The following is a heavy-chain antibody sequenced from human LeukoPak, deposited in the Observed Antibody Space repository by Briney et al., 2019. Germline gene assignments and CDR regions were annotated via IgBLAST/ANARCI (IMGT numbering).Heavy chain of an antibody. J-gene: IGHJ4*02. V-gene: IGHV3-30*04. Sequence: RSLRLSCEASGFTFSIFPMHWVRQAPGKGLEWVALISSGSEKYYADSVKGRFTISRDNSKNMLYLQMNSLRADDTAVYYCARDLELSAVYYFDSWGQGTLVIVSS. CDR2: ISSGSEK. D-gene: IGHD3-3*01. CDR3: ARDLELSAVYYFDS. CDR1: GFTFSIFP.